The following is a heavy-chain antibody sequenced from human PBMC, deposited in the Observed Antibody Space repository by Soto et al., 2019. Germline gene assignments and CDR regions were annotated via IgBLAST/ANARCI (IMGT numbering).Heavy chain of an antibody. Sequence: QVQLQESGPGLVKPSETLSLTCTVSGGSVSSGSYYWSWIRQPPGKGLEWIGYIYYSGSTHYNPSLKRRVTISVDTSKNQFSLKLSSVTAADTAVYYCARGYYDSSGYYGGNMGDYWGQGTLVTVSS. D-gene: IGHD3-22*01. J-gene: IGHJ4*02. CDR2: IYYSGST. CDR3: ARGYYDSSGYYGGNMGDY. V-gene: IGHV4-61*01. CDR1: GGSVSSGSYY.